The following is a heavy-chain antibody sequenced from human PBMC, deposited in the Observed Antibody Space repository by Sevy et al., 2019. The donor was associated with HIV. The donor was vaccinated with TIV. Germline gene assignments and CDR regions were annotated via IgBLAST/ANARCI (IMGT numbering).Heavy chain of an antibody. Sequence: SETLSLTCTVSGGSISSGGYYWSWIRQHPGKGLEWIGYIYYSGSTYYNPSLKSRVTISVDTSKNQFSLKLSSVTAADTAVYYWARKGGSYSYYYCYGMDVWGQGTTVTVSS. CDR2: IYYSGST. CDR1: GGSISSGGYY. CDR3: ARKGGSYSYYYCYGMDV. V-gene: IGHV4-31*03. D-gene: IGHD1-26*01. J-gene: IGHJ6*02.